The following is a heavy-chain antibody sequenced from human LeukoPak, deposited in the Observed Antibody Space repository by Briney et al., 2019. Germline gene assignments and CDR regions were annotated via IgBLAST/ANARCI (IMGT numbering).Heavy chain of an antibody. CDR1: CYSISSGYY. V-gene: IGHV4-38-2*02. D-gene: IGHD3-22*01. CDR2: IYHSGST. CDR3: ARDAWKTYYYDSSGYYFDAFDI. J-gene: IGHJ3*02. Sequence: SETLSLTCAVSCYSISSGYYWGWIRQPPGKGLEWIGSIYHSGSTYYNPSLKSRVTISVDTSKNQFSLKLSSVTAADTAVYYCARDAWKTYYYDSSGYYFDAFDIWGQGTMVTVSS.